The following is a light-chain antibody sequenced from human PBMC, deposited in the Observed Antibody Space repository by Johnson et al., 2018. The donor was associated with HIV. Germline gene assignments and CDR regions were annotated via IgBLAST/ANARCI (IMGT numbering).Light chain of an antibody. CDR2: DNT. Sequence: QSVLTQPPSVSVAPGQKVTISCSGSSSNIGNNYVSWYQQLPGTAPKLLIYDNTKRPSGIPDRFSGSKSGTSATLGITGLQTGDEADYYCGTWDSSLSAGVFGTGTKVTVL. CDR3: GTWDSSLSAGV. J-gene: IGLJ1*01. CDR1: SSNIGNNY. V-gene: IGLV1-51*01.